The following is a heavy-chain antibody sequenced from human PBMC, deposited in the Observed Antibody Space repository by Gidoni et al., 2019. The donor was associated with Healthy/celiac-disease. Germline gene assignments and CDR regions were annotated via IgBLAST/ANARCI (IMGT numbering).Heavy chain of an antibody. Sequence: QLQLVQSGPDVKKPGTSVKVSCKASGFTFTSPAMQWVRQARGQRLEWIGWIVVGSGNTNYEKKLHERFTITRDMSTSTAYMELSSVRSEDTSVYYCAATIIAARGTGNYYGMDVWGQGTTVTVSS. D-gene: IGHD6-13*01. CDR3: AATIIAARGTGNYYGMDV. CDR2: IVVGSGNT. J-gene: IGHJ6*02. CDR1: GFTFTSPA. V-gene: IGHV1-58*02.